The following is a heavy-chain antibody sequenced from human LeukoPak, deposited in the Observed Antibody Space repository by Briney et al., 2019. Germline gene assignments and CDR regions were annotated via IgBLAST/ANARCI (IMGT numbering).Heavy chain of an antibody. V-gene: IGHV4-30-4*01. Sequence: PSETLSLTCTVSGGSISSGDYYWSWIRQPPGKGLEWIGYIYYSGSTYYNPSLKSRVTISVDTSKNQFSLKLSSVTAADTAVYYCARARGDIYGSGNFDYWGQGTLVTVSS. D-gene: IGHD3-10*01. J-gene: IGHJ4*02. CDR1: GGSISSGDYY. CDR3: ARARGDIYGSGNFDY. CDR2: IYYSGST.